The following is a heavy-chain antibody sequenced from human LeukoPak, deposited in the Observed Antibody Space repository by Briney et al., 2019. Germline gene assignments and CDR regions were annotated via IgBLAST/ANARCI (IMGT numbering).Heavy chain of an antibody. J-gene: IGHJ4*02. Sequence: GTLKLSCAASGFTFSGSALHWVRQASGKGLEWVGRIRGKGDSYSTAYAASVKGRFTISRDDSKNTAYLQMNSLTTEDTAVYYCRGAYYDSGGPEYYFDYWGQGTLVTVSS. CDR2: IRGKGDSYST. CDR3: RGAYYDSGGPEYYFDY. D-gene: IGHD3-22*01. CDR1: GFTFSGSA. V-gene: IGHV3-73*01.